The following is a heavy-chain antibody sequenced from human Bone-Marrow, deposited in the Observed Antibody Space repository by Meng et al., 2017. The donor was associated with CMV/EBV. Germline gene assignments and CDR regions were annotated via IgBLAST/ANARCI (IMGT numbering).Heavy chain of an antibody. CDR3: AKDIQLYYDFWSGYSVDYYYYYGMDV. V-gene: IGHV3-48*03. Sequence: GESLKISCAASGFTFSNYEMNWVRQAPGKGLEWLSYISSSGNTIYYADSVKGRFTISRDNAKNTLYLQMNSLRAEDTAVYYCAKDIQLYYDFWSGYSVDYYYYYGMDVWGQGTTVTVSS. J-gene: IGHJ6*02. CDR2: ISSSGNTI. D-gene: IGHD3-3*01. CDR1: GFTFSNYE.